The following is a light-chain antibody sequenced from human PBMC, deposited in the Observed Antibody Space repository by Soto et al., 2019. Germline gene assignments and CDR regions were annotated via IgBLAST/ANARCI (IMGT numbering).Light chain of an antibody. Sequence: EIVITQSPATLSVSPGERATLSCRASQSVTSNLAWFQQKPGQAPRLLIYSASTRATGIPARFSGSGSGTEFTLTISSLQSEDSAVYYCQQYNNWPPLTFGGGTKVEIK. CDR3: QQYNNWPPLT. V-gene: IGKV3-15*01. CDR2: SAS. J-gene: IGKJ4*01. CDR1: QSVTSN.